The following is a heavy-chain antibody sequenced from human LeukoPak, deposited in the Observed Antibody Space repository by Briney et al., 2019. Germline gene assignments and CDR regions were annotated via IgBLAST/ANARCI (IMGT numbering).Heavy chain of an antibody. CDR2: TYYSGST. V-gene: IGHV4-30-4*01. CDR1: GGSISSGDYY. Sequence: SETLSLTCTVSGGSISSGDYYWSWIRQPPGKGREWIGYTYYSGSTYYNPSLKSRVTISVDTSKNQFSLKLTSVTAADTAVYYCARPYYYDSRIDPWGQGTQVTVSS. J-gene: IGHJ5*02. D-gene: IGHD3-22*01. CDR3: ARPYYYDSRIDP.